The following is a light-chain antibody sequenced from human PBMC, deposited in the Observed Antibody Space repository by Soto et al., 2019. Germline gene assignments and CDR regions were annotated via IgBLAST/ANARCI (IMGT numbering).Light chain of an antibody. CDR1: YIGTYS. J-gene: IGLJ3*02. CDR2: DNK. CDR3: QVWDANTDHPV. Sequence: SYELSQTPSESVAPGQTADIPCWGDYIGTYSVHWYQQRPGQAPVLVIYDNKDRPSGIPARFSGSSSGSTATLTISWVEAGDEADYYCQVWDANTDHPVFGGGTKLTVL. V-gene: IGLV3-21*02.